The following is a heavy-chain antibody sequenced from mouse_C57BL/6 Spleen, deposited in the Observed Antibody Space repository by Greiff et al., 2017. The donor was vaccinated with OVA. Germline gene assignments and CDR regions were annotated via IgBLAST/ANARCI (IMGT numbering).Heavy chain of an antibody. CDR3: ARGGGSSSYWYFDV. D-gene: IGHD1-1*01. J-gene: IGHJ1*03. CDR1: GYSITSGYY. CDR2: ISYDGSN. Sequence: ESGPGLVKPSQSLSLTCSVTGYSITSGYYWNWIRQFPGNKLEWMDYISYDGSNKYNPSLKNRISITRDTSQNQFFLKLKSVTTEDTATYYCARGGGSSSYWYFDVWGTGTTVTVSS. V-gene: IGHV3-6*01.